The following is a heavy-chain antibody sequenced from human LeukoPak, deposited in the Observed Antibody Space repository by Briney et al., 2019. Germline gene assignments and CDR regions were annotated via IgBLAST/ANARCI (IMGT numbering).Heavy chain of an antibody. J-gene: IGHJ4*02. CDR3: ARSGSSFYDTSAYYPGHFDY. D-gene: IGHD3-22*01. V-gene: IGHV3-9*01. Sequence: GRSLRLSCAASGFTFDDYAMHWVRQAPGKGLEWVSCISWNSGSIGYADSVKCRFTISRDNAKNSLYLQMNSLRAEDTAVYYCARSGSSFYDTSAYYPGHFDYWGQGTLVTVSS. CDR2: ISWNSGSI. CDR1: GFTFDDYA.